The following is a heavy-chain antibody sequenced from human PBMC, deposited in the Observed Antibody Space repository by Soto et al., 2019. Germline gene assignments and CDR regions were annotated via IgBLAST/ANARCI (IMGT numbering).Heavy chain of an antibody. J-gene: IGHJ3*02. D-gene: IGHD5-12*01. CDR1: GYTFTDYH. CDR3: ARRPSGYSGYDRAFDM. V-gene: IGHV1-2*04. Sequence: QVLLVQSGAEVKKPGASVKVSCKASGYTFTDYHIHWVRQAPGQGLEWMGWINSNSGGINYAQKFKGWVTMTRDTSISTAYMELSRLTSHDTAVYYCARRPSGYSGYDRAFDMWGQGTLVTVSS. CDR2: INSNSGGI.